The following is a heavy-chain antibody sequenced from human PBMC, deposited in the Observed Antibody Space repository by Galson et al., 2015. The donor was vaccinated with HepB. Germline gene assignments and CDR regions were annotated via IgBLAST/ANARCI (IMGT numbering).Heavy chain of an antibody. V-gene: IGHV1-46*01. D-gene: IGHD2-21*02. J-gene: IGHJ5*02. CDR3: ARGHIVVVTATDTLGVRFDP. CDR1: GYTFTSYY. CDR2: INPSGGST. Sequence: SVKVSCKASGYTFTSYYMHWVRQAPGRGLEWMGIINPSGGSTSYAQKFQGRVTMTRDTSTSTVYMELSSLRSEDTAVYYCARGHIVVVTATDTLGVRFDPWGQGTLVTVSS.